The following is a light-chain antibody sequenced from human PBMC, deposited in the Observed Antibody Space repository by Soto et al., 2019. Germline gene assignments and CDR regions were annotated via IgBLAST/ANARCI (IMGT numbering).Light chain of an antibody. Sequence: EILLTQSPATLSLSPGDSATLSCRASQSISDTLAWYQQKPGQAPRLLIYGASRRATGFPARFSGSGSGTEFTLTISSLQSEDFAVYYCQQYSKWPLTFGGGIKVDI. CDR2: GAS. V-gene: IGKV3-15*01. J-gene: IGKJ4*01. CDR3: QQYSKWPLT. CDR1: QSISDT.